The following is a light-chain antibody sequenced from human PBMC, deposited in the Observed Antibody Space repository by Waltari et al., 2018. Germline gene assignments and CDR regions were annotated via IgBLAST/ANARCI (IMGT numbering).Light chain of an antibody. J-gene: IGLJ1*01. Sequence: SALPQPASVSGPPGQSLPISCTAPRRDLSLLDYVSWYQHRPGKAPRLIIYDAVKRPSGVSNRFSGSMSGYTASLTISGLQAEDEADYYCCSYTSSDTYVFGSGTTVTVL. CDR1: RRDLSLLDY. V-gene: IGLV2-14*03. CDR3: CSYTSSDTYV. CDR2: DAV.